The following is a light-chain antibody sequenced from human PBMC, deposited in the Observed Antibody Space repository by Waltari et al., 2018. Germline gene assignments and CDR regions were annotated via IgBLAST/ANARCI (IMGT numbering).Light chain of an antibody. CDR3: QQYYSPQT. Sequence: DIVMTQSPDSLAVALGAVATINCNSSQSVLYSSNNKNYLAWYQQKPGQPPQLLIYSASTRESGVPDRFSGSGSGTDFTLTISSLQAEDVAVYYCQQYYSPQTFGQGTKVEIK. V-gene: IGKV4-1*01. CDR1: QSVLYSSNNKNY. J-gene: IGKJ1*01. CDR2: SAS.